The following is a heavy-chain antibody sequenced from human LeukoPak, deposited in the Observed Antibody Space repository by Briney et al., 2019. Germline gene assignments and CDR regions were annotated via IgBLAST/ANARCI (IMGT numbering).Heavy chain of an antibody. V-gene: IGHV3-20*04. CDR1: GFSFGDYD. J-gene: IGHJ4*02. CDR2: INWNGGST. D-gene: IGHD3-16*01. CDR3: AREEGGYFDY. Sequence: GGSLRLSCAASGFSFGDYDMSWVRQAPGKGLEWVSGINWNGGSTGYADSVKGRFTISRDNAKNSLYLQMSSLRAEDTALYYCAREEGGYFDYWGQGTLVTVSS.